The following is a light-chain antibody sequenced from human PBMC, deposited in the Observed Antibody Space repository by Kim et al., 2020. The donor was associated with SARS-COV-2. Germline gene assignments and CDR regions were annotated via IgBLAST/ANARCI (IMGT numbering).Light chain of an antibody. CDR1: QSIANND. J-gene: IGKJ5*01. V-gene: IGKV3-20*01. CDR2: GAS. Sequence: EIVLTQSPGTLSLSPGERATLSCRASQSIANNDLAWYQQKSGQVPRLLIRGASSRATGIPDRFSGSGSGTDFTLTISRLEPEDFAVYHCQQYGSSPITFGQGTRLEIK. CDR3: QQYGSSPIT.